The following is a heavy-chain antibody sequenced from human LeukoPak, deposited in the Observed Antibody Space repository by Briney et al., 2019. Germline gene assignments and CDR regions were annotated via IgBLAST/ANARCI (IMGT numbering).Heavy chain of an antibody. J-gene: IGHJ2*01. CDR1: GFTFSSYA. CDR3: AKSVTTVTTWYFDL. Sequence: GGSLRLSCAASGFTFSSYAMSWVRQAPGKGLGWVSAVSGNGISTYYADSVKGRFTISRDNSKNTLYLQMNSPRAEDTAVYYCAKSVTTVTTWYFDLWGRGTLVTVSS. V-gene: IGHV3-23*01. D-gene: IGHD4-17*01. CDR2: VSGNGIST.